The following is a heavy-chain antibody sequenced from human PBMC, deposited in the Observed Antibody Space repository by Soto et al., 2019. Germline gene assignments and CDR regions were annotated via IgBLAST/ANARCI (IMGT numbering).Heavy chain of an antibody. V-gene: IGHV4-59*01. Sequence: QVQLQESGPGLVKPSETLSLTCTVSGGSISSYYWSWIRQPPGKGLEWIGYIYYSGSTNYNPSLKSRVTRSVDTSKNQFSLKLSSVTGADTAVYYCARVQFPPGSGPQRRNAFDIWGQGTMVTVSS. D-gene: IGHD2-15*01. CDR3: ARVQFPPGSGPQRRNAFDI. CDR2: IYYSGST. CDR1: GGSISSYY. J-gene: IGHJ3*02.